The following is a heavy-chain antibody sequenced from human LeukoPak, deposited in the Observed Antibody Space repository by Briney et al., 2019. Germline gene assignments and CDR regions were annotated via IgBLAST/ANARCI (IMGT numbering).Heavy chain of an antibody. V-gene: IGHV4-39*01. CDR1: GVSISSSSYY. D-gene: IGHD2-15*01. CDR2: IYDSGST. CDR3: ARRYCSGGSCYSDNWFDP. J-gene: IGHJ5*02. Sequence: SETLSLTCTVSGVSISSSSYYWGWIRQPPGKGLEWIVSIYDSGSTYYNPSLKSRVTMSVDTSKNQFSLKLSSVTPADTAVYYCARRYCSGGSCYSDNWFDPWGQGTLVTVSS.